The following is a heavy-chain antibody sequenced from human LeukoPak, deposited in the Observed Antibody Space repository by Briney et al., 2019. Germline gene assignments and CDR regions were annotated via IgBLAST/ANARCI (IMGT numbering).Heavy chain of an antibody. CDR1: GFTFSNFA. J-gene: IGHJ6*03. V-gene: IGHV3-23*01. D-gene: IGHD2-21*01. CDR3: AEGGGFLFPLHQMEV. Sequence: GGSLRLSCAASGFTFSNFAMTWVRQAPGKGLEWISAISGSGGSTYYADSVKGRFTISRDNSKNTLCLQMNSLRADDTAIYYCAEGGGFLFPLHQMEVWGKGNKV. CDR2: ISGSGGST.